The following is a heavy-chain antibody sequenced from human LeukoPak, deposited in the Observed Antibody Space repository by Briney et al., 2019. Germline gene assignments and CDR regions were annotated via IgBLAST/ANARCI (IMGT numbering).Heavy chain of an antibody. Sequence: PSGTLSLTCTVSGGSISSGGYYWSWIRQHPGKGLEWIGYIYYSGSTYYNPSLKSRVTISVDTSKNQFSLKLSSVTAADTAVYYCARGSGWYRVDYWGQGTLVTVSS. CDR3: ARGSGWYRVDY. CDR1: GGSISSGGYY. J-gene: IGHJ4*02. V-gene: IGHV4-31*03. D-gene: IGHD6-19*01. CDR2: IYYSGST.